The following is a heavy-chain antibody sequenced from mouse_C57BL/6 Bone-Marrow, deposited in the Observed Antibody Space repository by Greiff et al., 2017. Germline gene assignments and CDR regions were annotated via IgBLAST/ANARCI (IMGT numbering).Heavy chain of an antibody. Sequence: VKLMESGPELVKPGASVKISCKASGYAFSSSWMNWVKQRPGTGLEWIGRIYPGDGDTNYNGKFKGKATLTADKSSSTAYMQLSSLTSEDSAVYFCARRGDGNYFDYWGQGTTLTVSS. V-gene: IGHV1-82*01. J-gene: IGHJ2*01. CDR2: IYPGDGDT. CDR1: GYAFSSSW. CDR3: ARRGDGNYFDY. D-gene: IGHD2-1*01.